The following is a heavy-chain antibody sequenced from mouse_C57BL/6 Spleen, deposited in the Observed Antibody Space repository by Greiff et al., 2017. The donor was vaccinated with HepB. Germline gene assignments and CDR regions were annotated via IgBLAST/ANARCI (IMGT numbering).Heavy chain of an antibody. CDR3: AKGRAMDY. Sequence: QVQLQQSGPGLVQPSQSLSITCTVSGFSLTSYGVHWVRQPPGKGLEWLGVIWSGGSTDYNAAFISRLSISKDNSKSQVFFKMNSLQADDTAIYYCAKGRAMDYWGKEPQSPSPQ. CDR2: IWSGGST. V-gene: IGHV2-4*01. J-gene: IGHJ4*01. CDR1: GFSLTSYG.